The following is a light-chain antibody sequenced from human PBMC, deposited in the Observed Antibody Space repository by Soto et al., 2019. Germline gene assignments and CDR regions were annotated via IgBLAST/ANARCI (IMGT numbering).Light chain of an antibody. Sequence: EIVVTQSPVTLSLSPGERATLSCRASQSVSSSYLAWYQQKPGQAPRLLIYGASSRATGIPDSFSGSGSGTDFTLTISRLEPEDFAVYYCQQYGSSPYTFGQGTKLEIK. CDR2: GAS. J-gene: IGKJ2*01. CDR3: QQYGSSPYT. CDR1: QSVSSSY. V-gene: IGKV3-20*01.